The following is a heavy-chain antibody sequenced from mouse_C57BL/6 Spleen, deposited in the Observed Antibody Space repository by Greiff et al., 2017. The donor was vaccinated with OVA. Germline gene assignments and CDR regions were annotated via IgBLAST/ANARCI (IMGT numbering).Heavy chain of an antibody. Sequence: VQLQQPGAELVKPGASVKLSCKASGYTFTSYWMHWVKQRPGQGLEWIGMIHPNSGSTNYNEKFKSKATLTVDKSSSTAYMQLSSLTSEDSAVYDCASIDSSGPYAMGYWGQGTSVTVSS. V-gene: IGHV1-64*01. CDR3: ASIDSSGPYAMGY. J-gene: IGHJ4*01. CDR2: IHPNSGST. CDR1: GYTFTSYW. D-gene: IGHD3-2*02.